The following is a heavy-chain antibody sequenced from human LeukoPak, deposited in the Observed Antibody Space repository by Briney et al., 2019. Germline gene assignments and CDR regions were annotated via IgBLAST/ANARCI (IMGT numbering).Heavy chain of an antibody. J-gene: IGHJ4*02. CDR2: ISSSSTTI. Sequence: GGSLRLSCAVSGFTSRSYSMNWVRQAPGKGLEWVSYISSSSTTIYYAASVKGRFTVSRDNAKNSLYLQMNNLKVEDTAVYYCARAMTTEANDYWGQGTLVTVSS. D-gene: IGHD4-11*01. V-gene: IGHV3-48*01. CDR3: ARAMTTEANDY. CDR1: GFTSRSYS.